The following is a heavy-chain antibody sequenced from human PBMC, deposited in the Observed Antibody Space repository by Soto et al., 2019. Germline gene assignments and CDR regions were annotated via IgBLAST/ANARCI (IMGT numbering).Heavy chain of an antibody. CDR1: GFTFSSYS. V-gene: IGHV3-21*01. CDR3: ARDFIVVVPAANTDYYYMDV. J-gene: IGHJ6*03. D-gene: IGHD2-2*01. Sequence: GGSLRLSCAASGFTFSSYSMNWVRQAPGKGLEWVSSISSSSSYIYYADSVKGRFTISRDNAKNSLYLQMNSLRAEDTAVYYCARDFIVVVPAANTDYYYMDVWGKGTTVTVSS. CDR2: ISSSSSYI.